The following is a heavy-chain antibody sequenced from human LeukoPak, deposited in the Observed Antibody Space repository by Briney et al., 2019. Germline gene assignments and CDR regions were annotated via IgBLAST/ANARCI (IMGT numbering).Heavy chain of an antibody. V-gene: IGHV1-18*01. D-gene: IGHD2-15*01. CDR3: AREYCSGGSCYGSLYYFDY. CDR2: ISAYNGNT. Sequence: ASVKVSCKASGYTFTSYGISWVRQAPGQGLEWMGWISAYNGNTNYAQKLQGRVTMTTDTSTSTAYMELRSLRSDDTAVYYCAREYCSGGSCYGSLYYFDYWGQGTLVTVHS. J-gene: IGHJ4*02. CDR1: GYTFTSYG.